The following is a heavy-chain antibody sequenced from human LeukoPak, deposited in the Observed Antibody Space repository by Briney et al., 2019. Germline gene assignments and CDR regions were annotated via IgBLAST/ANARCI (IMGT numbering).Heavy chain of an antibody. CDR3: ARDHYGDPGDY. CDR2: IYSGGST. Sequence: PGGSLRLSCAASGFTVSSNYMSWVRQAPWKGLEWVSVIYSGGSTYYADSVKGRFTISRDNSKNTLYLQMNSLRAEDTAVYYCARDHYGDPGDYWGQGTLVTVSS. D-gene: IGHD4-17*01. CDR1: GFTVSSNY. V-gene: IGHV3-66*01. J-gene: IGHJ4*02.